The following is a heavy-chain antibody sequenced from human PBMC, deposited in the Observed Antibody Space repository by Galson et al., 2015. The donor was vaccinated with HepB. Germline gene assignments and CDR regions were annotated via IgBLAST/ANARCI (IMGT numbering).Heavy chain of an antibody. CDR1: GFIFSSYA. D-gene: IGHD2-15*01. Sequence: SLRLSCAASGFIFSSYAMSWVRQAPGEGLEWVSTVTGNAEVTYYSDSVKGRLTISRDNSKNTLYLQLNSLRAGDTAVYYCAKNSGGVGYCSGGSCYFDYWGQGTLVTVSS. V-gene: IGHV3-23*01. CDR2: VTGNAEVT. J-gene: IGHJ4*02. CDR3: AKNSGGVGYCSGGSCYFDY.